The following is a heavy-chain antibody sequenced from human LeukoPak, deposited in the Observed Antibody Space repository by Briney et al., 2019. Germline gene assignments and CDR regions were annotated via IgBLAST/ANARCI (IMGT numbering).Heavy chain of an antibody. J-gene: IGHJ4*02. V-gene: IGHV1-18*01. Sequence: ASVKVSCKASGYTFSRYGISWVRQAPGQGLEWMGWISGYNGNTNYAQKLQDRLTMTTDTSTSTAYMELRSLRSDDTAVYYCARDEAWGSAVDSGYNYGARYLDYWGQGTLVTVSS. D-gene: IGHD5-18*01. CDR3: ARDEAWGSAVDSGYNYGARYLDY. CDR2: ISGYNGNT. CDR1: GYTFSRYG.